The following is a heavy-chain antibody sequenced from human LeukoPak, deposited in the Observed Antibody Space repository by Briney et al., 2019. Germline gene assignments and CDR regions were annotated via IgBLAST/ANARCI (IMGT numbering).Heavy chain of an antibody. J-gene: IGHJ1*01. D-gene: IGHD3-22*01. CDR3: ARGHHAIYDSSGYSIRWEEYFQH. V-gene: IGHV3-30-3*01. CDR1: GFTFSSYA. CDR2: ISYDGSNK. Sequence: EGSLRLSCAASGFTFSSYAMHWVRQAPGKGLEWVAVISYDGSNKYYADSVKGRFTISRDNSKNTLYPQMNSLRAEDTAVYYCARGHHAIYDSSGYSIRWEEYFQHWGQGTLVTVSS.